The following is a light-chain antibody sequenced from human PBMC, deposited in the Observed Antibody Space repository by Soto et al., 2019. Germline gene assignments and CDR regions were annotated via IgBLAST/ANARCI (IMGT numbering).Light chain of an antibody. CDR2: DAS. J-gene: IGKJ3*01. V-gene: IGKV3-11*01. CDR3: QQRSNWPPEVT. Sequence: EIVLTQSPDTLSLSPGERATLSCRASQSVSSSLAWYQQKPGQAPRLLIYDASNRATGIPARFSGSGCGTDFTLTISSRDPEDFAVYYCQQRSNWPPEVTFGPGTKVDIK. CDR1: QSVSSS.